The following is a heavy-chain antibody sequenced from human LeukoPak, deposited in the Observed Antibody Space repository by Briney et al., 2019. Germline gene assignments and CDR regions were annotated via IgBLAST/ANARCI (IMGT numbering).Heavy chain of an antibody. CDR1: GFPFSSYA. V-gene: IGHV3-64*04. CDR3: TSTHELN. CDR2: ISDSGGST. J-gene: IGHJ4*02. Sequence: GGSLRLSCSASGFPFSSYAMHWVRQAPGKGLEYVSAISDSGGSTYYADSVKGRFTISRDDSKNTLYLQMNSLKTEDTAVYYCTSTHELNWGQGTLVTVSS. D-gene: IGHD1-7*01.